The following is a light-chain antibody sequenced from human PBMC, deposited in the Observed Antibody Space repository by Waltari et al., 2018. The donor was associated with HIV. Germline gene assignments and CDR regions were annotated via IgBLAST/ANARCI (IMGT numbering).Light chain of an antibody. CDR3: HSRDTNSDHYV. CDR2: DAN. CDR1: SLRSFF. Sequence: VSVALGQTIKITCQGDSLRSFFANWYQQRPGQAPVLVVYDANRRPSGISDRFSASNSGNTSSLIISESQAVDEADYYCHSRDTNSDHYVFGGGTRVIV. J-gene: IGLJ1*01. V-gene: IGLV3-19*01.